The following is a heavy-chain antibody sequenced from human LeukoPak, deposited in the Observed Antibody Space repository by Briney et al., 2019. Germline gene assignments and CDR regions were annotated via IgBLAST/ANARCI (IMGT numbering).Heavy chain of an antibody. Sequence: QPGGSLRLSCAASGFTFSNYNMNWVRQAPGKGLEWISYISSSGRTTNYADSVKGRFTISRDNAKNSLYLQMNSLKDGDTAVYYCATSGTYRFDYWGQGTLVTVSS. CDR1: GFTFSNYN. J-gene: IGHJ4*02. CDR2: ISSSGRTT. D-gene: IGHD1-26*01. CDR3: ATSGTYRFDY. V-gene: IGHV3-48*02.